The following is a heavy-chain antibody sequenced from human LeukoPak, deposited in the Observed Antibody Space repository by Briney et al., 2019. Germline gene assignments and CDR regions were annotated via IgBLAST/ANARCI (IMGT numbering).Heavy chain of an antibody. D-gene: IGHD2-21*02. Sequence: GASVKVSCKASGYTFTGYYMHWVRQAPGQGLGWMGWINPNSGGTNYAQKFQGRVTMTRDTSISTAYMELSRLRSDDTAVYYCARSPPGVVVVTAKIDYWGQGTLVTVSS. J-gene: IGHJ4*02. V-gene: IGHV1-2*02. CDR2: INPNSGGT. CDR3: ARSPPGVVVVTAKIDY. CDR1: GYTFTGYY.